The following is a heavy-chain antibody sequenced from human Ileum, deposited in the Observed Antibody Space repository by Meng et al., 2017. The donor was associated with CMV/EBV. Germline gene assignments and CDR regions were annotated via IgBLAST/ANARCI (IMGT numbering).Heavy chain of an antibody. Sequence: GSLRLSCAASGFTFSSYAMSWIRQPPGKGLEWIGYIFYSGTTNYNPSLKGRVTISLDTSNNQFSLTLRSVTAADTAVYYCARVVDTAMNNWFDPWGQGTPVTVSS. CDR1: GFTFSSYA. CDR2: IFYSGTT. D-gene: IGHD5-18*01. J-gene: IGHJ5*02. V-gene: IGHV4-59*01. CDR3: ARVVDTAMNNWFDP.